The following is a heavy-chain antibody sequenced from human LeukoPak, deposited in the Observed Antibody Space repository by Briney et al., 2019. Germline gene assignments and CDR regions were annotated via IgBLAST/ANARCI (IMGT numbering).Heavy chain of an antibody. CDR3: ARAQGIAVAGFDY. J-gene: IGHJ4*02. CDR1: GGSISNNYW. CDR2: IYHSGST. D-gene: IGHD6-19*01. Sequence: SGTLSLTCAVSGGSISNNYWWSWVRQPPGKGLEWIGEIYHSGSTNYNPSLKSRVTISVDKSKNQFSLKLSSVTAADTAVYYCARAQGIAVAGFDYWGQGTLVTVSS. V-gene: IGHV4-4*02.